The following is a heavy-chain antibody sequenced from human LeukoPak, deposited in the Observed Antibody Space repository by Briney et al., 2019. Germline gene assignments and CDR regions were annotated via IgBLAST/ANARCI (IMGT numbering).Heavy chain of an antibody. CDR1: GGSISSSSYY. CDR2: IYYSGST. D-gene: IGHD4-17*01. V-gene: IGHV4-39*01. J-gene: IGHJ4*02. Sequence: SETLSLTCTVSGGSISSSSYYWGWIRQPPGKGVEWIGSIYYSGSTYYNPSLKSRVTISVDTSKNQFSLKLSSVTAADTAVYYCARRTVTVTNFDYWGQGTLVTVSS. CDR3: ARRTVTVTNFDY.